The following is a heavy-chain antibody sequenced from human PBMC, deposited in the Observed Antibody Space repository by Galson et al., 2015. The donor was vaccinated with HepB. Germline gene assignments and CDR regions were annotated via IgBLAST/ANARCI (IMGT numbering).Heavy chain of an antibody. CDR1: GGTFSSYA. CDR3: ARTLVGDIVVVPADRGYYYYYMDV. CDR2: IIPIFGTA. D-gene: IGHD2-2*01. J-gene: IGHJ6*03. Sequence: SVKVSCKASGGTFSSYAISWVRQAPGQGLEWMGGIIPIFGTANYAQKFQGRVTITADESTSTAYMELSSLRSEDTAVYYCARTLVGDIVVVPADRGYYYYYMDVWGKGTTVTVSS. V-gene: IGHV1-69*13.